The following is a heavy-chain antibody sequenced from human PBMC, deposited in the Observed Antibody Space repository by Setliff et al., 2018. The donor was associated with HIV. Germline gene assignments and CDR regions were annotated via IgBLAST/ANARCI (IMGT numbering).Heavy chain of an antibody. CDR1: GGSISSHY. CDR2: NYYTGSI. J-gene: IGHJ4*02. CDR3: ARDVTAAGTGLFDY. D-gene: IGHD6-13*01. Sequence: SETLSLTCSVSGGSISSHYWSWIRQPPGKEREWIGYNYYTGSINYNPSLKSRVTISVDTSKNQFSLKLRSVIAADTAVYYCARDVTAAGTGLFDYWGQGTLVTVSS. V-gene: IGHV4-59*11.